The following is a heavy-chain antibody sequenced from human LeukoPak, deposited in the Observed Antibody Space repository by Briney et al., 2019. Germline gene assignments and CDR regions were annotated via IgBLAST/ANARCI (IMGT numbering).Heavy chain of an antibody. V-gene: IGHV4-39*01. CDR3: ARRSYNWNGFDY. Sequence: PSETLSLTCTVSGGSISSSSYYWGWIRQPPGKGLEWIGSIYYSGSAYYNPSLMSRVTISVDTSKNQFSMKLSSVTAADTAVYYCARRSYNWNGFDYWGQGTLVTVSS. J-gene: IGHJ4*02. D-gene: IGHD1-20*01. CDR2: IYYSGSA. CDR1: GGSISSSSYY.